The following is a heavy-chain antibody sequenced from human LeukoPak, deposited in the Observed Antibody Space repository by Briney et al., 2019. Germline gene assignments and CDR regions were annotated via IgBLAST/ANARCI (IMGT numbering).Heavy chain of an antibody. CDR1: RFTFSSYG. D-gene: IGHD3-22*01. CDR2: ISFDGSNK. J-gene: IGHJ4*02. Sequence: GGSLRLSCATSRFTFSSYGMHWVRQAPGKGLEWVAVISFDGSNKYYADSVKGRFTISRDNSKNTLYLQMNSLRAEDTAVYYCASYSSGYPFDYWGQGTLVTVSS. V-gene: IGHV3-30*03. CDR3: ASYSSGYPFDY.